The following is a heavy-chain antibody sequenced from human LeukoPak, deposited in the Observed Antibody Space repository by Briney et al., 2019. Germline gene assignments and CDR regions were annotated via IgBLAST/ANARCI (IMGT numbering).Heavy chain of an antibody. J-gene: IGHJ4*02. CDR2: IYYSGST. CDR1: GGSISSSSYY. V-gene: IGHV4-39*07. Sequence: SETLSLTCTVSGGSISSSSYYWGWIRQPPGKGLEWIGSIYYSGSTYYNPSLKSRVTISVDTSKNQFSLKLSSVTAADTAVYCCARDHGDSSGYYFDYWGQGTLVTVSS. D-gene: IGHD3-22*01. CDR3: ARDHGDSSGYYFDY.